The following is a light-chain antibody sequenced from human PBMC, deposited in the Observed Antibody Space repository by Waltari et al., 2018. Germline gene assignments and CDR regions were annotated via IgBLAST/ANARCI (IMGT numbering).Light chain of an antibody. V-gene: IGLV2-14*01. CDR3: SSYASSSTSVV. Sequence: QSALTQPASVSGPPGQSITISCTGTSSEVGGFDFVFWYQQYPGKAPKLMIYDVTNRPSGVSYRFSGSKSGNTASLTISGLQAEDEADYYCSSYASSSTSVVFGGGTKLTVL. CDR1: SSEVGGFDF. J-gene: IGLJ2*01. CDR2: DVT.